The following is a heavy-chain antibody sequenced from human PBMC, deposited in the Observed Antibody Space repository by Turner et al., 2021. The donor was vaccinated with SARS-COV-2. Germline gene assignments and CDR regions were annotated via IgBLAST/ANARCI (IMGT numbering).Heavy chain of an antibody. CDR2: IKTDGSSK. J-gene: IGHJ5*01. CDR1: GFTFSDYW. D-gene: IGHD1-1*01. Sequence: EVQLVESGGGLVESGGPLSLSCAGSGFTFSDYWTGWVRQAPGKGREWVANIKTDGSSKYYVDSVKDRFTTSRDNAKNSLYLQMYSLRAEDTAVYYCVRHGSWNFDSWGQGTLGTVSS. V-gene: IGHV3-7*01. CDR3: VRHGSWNFDS.